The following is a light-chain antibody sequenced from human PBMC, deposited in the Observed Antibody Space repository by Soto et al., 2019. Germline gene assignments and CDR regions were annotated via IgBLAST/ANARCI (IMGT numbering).Light chain of an antibody. J-gene: IGKJ2*01. CDR1: QTVSSSY. Sequence: EIVLRQCTCTLSLSQGEKATLSCRASQTVSSSYLAWYQQKPGQAPRGLIYGTSSRATGTSDRFSGSGSGTDFTLTITRLEPEDFAVYFCQHYGSSPYTFGQGTKVDIK. V-gene: IGKV3-20*01. CDR2: GTS. CDR3: QHYGSSPYT.